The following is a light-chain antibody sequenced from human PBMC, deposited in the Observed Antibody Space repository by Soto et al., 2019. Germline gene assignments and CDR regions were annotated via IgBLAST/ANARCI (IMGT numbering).Light chain of an antibody. J-gene: IGLJ1*01. CDR3: SSYTSSSTYV. CDR2: DVI. V-gene: IGLV2-14*01. CDR1: SSDVGGYDY. Sequence: QSVLTQPASVSGSPGQSIAISCTGTSSDVGGYDYVSWYQQHPGKAPKLMIYDVINRPSGVSNRFSGSKSDNTASLTISGLQAEDEADYYCSSYTSSSTYVFGTGTKLTVL.